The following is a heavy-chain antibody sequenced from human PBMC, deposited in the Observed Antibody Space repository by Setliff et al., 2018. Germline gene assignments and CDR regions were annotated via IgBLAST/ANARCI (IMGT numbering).Heavy chain of an antibody. Sequence: ASVKVSCKASGYIFTSYSINWVRLAPGQGLEWMGWISPYNGDTNYAQNLQGRVTMTTDKSTGTAYMELRSLRSDDTAVYYCSRLVRYCTTTSCQRLSGDEYWGQGTLVTVSS. D-gene: IGHD2-2*01. CDR2: ISPYNGDT. J-gene: IGHJ4*02. CDR3: SRLVRYCTTTSCQRLSGDEY. CDR1: GYIFTSYS. V-gene: IGHV1-18*01.